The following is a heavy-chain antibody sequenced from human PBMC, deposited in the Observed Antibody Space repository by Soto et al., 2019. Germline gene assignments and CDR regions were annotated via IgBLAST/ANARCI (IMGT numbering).Heavy chain of an antibody. CDR1: GGSISSYY. V-gene: IGHV4-59*08. CDR2: IYYSGST. D-gene: IGHD2-2*01. J-gene: IGHJ6*02. Sequence: QVQLQESGPGLVKPSETLSLTCTVSGGSISSYYWSWIRQPPGKGLEWIGYIYYSGSTNYNPSLKSRVTISVDTSKNQFSLKLSSVTAADTAVYYCARLSRDFSDYYYGMDVWGQGTTVTVSS. CDR3: ARLSRDFSDYYYGMDV.